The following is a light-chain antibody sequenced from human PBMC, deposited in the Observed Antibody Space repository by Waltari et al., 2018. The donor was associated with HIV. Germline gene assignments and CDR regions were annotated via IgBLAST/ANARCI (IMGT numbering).Light chain of an antibody. CDR3: QSYDYTIQV. CDR2: EDN. J-gene: IGLJ3*02. CDR1: SGAIASKS. Sequence: FILTQPHSVSESPGKTVIISCTRTSGAIASKSVQWYQQRPGSAPTPVIYEDNRRPSGVPDRFSGSIDSASNSAFLTISGLKTEDEAAYYCQSYDYTIQVFGGGTKLTVL. V-gene: IGLV6-57*04.